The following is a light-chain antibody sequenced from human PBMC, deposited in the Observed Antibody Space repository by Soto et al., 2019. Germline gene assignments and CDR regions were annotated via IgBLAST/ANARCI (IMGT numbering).Light chain of an antibody. J-gene: IGKJ5*01. V-gene: IGKV3-11*01. CDR2: DAS. CDR1: QRVSSY. Sequence: EIVLTQSPATLSLSPGERATLSCRASQRVSSYLAWYQQKPGQAPRLLIYDASNRATGIPARFSGSGSGTDFTLTISSLEPEDFAVYYCQQRSNWLRGITFGQGTRLEI. CDR3: QQRSNWLRGIT.